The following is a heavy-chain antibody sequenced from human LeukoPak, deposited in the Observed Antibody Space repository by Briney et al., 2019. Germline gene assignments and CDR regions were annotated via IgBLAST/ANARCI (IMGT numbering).Heavy chain of an antibody. CDR2: IIPIFGTA. J-gene: IGHJ6*03. V-gene: IGHV1-69*01. Sequence: SVKVSCKASGGAFSSYAISWVRQAPGQGLEWMGGIIPIFGTANYAQKFQGRVTITADESTSTAYMELSSLRSDDTAVYFCARAPGHCSGGICPSYYYHMDVWGKGTSVTVSS. CDR1: GGAFSSYA. D-gene: IGHD2-15*01. CDR3: ARAPGHCSGGICPSYYYHMDV.